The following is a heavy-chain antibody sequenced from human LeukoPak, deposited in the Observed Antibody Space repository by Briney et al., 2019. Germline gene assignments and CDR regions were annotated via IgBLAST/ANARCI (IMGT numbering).Heavy chain of an antibody. CDR2: ISYDGSNK. J-gene: IGHJ4*02. Sequence: PGGSLRLSCAAFGFTFSSYAMHWVRQAPGKGLEWVAVISYDGSNKYYADSVKGRFTISRDNSKNTLYLQMNSLRAEDTAVYYCASGGSGDIVVVVAATPFDYWGQGTLVTVSS. V-gene: IGHV3-30-3*01. CDR3: ASGGSGDIVVVVAATPFDY. CDR1: GFTFSSYA. D-gene: IGHD2-15*01.